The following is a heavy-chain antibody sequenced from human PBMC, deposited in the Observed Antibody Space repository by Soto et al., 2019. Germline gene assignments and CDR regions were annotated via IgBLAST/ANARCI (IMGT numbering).Heavy chain of an antibody. CDR1: GGSVSSGSYY. CDR3: ARDRYNWNDGSDY. CDR2: IYYSGST. D-gene: IGHD1-1*01. Sequence: SETLSLTCTVSGGSVSSGSYYWSWIRQPPGKGLEWIGYIYYSGSTNYNPSLKSRVTISVDTSKNQFSLKLSSVTAADTAVYYCARDRYNWNDGSDYWGQGTLVTVSS. V-gene: IGHV4-61*01. J-gene: IGHJ4*02.